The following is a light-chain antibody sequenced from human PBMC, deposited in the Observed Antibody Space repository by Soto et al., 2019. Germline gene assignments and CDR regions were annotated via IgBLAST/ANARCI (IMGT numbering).Light chain of an antibody. V-gene: IGKV3-15*01. CDR3: QQYNNWPRA. CDR1: QSVSSN. J-gene: IGKJ3*01. Sequence: EIVMTQSPATLSVSPGERATLSCRASQSVSSNLAWYQQKPGQAPRLLIYGASTRATGIQSRFSGSGSGTEFTLNISSLQSEDFAVYYCQQYNNWPRAFGPGTKVDIK. CDR2: GAS.